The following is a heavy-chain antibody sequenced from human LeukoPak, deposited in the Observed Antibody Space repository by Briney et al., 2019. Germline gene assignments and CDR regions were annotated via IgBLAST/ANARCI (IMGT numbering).Heavy chain of an antibody. V-gene: IGHV3-9*01. D-gene: IGHD1-26*01. CDR2: ISGNSGSI. CDR3: AKAVTSGTYFSNYYMDV. Sequence: GGSLRLSCAASGSTFDDYAMHWVRQAPGKGLEWVSVISGNSGSIGYADSVKGRFTISRDNAKNSLYLQMNSLRTEDTALYYCAKAVTSGTYFSNYYMDVWGKGTTVTISS. J-gene: IGHJ6*03. CDR1: GSTFDDYA.